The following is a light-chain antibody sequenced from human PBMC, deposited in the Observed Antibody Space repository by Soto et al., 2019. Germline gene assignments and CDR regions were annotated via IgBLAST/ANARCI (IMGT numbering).Light chain of an antibody. Sequence: EIVLTQSPDTLSLSPGERATLSCRASQSVSSSYLAWYQQRPGQAPRLLIYGASSRATGIPDRFSGSGSGTDFTLTISSLQSEDFAVYYCQQYNNWPPAWTFGQGTKVDIK. CDR1: QSVSSSY. J-gene: IGKJ1*01. CDR2: GAS. CDR3: QQYNNWPPAWT. V-gene: IGKV3-20*01.